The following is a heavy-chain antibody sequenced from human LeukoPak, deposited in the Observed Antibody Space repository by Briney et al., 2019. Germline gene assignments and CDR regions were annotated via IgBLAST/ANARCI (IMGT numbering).Heavy chain of an antibody. CDR1: GFTFSTSA. CDR2: IGVGSGNT. V-gene: IGHV1-58*01. Sequence: SVKVSCKASGFTFSTSAVQWVRQARGQHFEWIGWIGVGSGNTNYAERFQDRVTITRDMSTSTTYMELSSLRSEDTAVYYCAADHDYSLSYDSYGPLDAWGQGTLVTVSS. J-gene: IGHJ5*02. D-gene: IGHD4-11*01. CDR3: AADHDYSLSYDSYGPLDA.